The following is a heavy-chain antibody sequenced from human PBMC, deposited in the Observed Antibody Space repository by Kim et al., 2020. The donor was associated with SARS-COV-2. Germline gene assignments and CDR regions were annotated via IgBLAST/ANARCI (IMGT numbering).Heavy chain of an antibody. CDR3: ARPLRLGTSSDVLDI. CDR2: IYPGDSDT. J-gene: IGHJ3*02. CDR1: GYNFTSYW. Sequence: GESLKISCKGSGYNFTSYWIGWVRQMPGKGLEWMGIIYPGDSDTRYSPSFQGQVTISADKSISTAYLQWSSLKASDTAMYYCARPLRLGTSSDVLDIWGQGTMVTVSS. V-gene: IGHV5-51*01. D-gene: IGHD6-6*01.